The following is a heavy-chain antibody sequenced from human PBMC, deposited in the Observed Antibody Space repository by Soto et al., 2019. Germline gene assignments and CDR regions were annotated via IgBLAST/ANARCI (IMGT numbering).Heavy chain of an antibody. CDR1: GFTFSSYG. D-gene: IGHD4-17*01. Sequence: GSLRLSCAASGFTFSSYGMHWVRQAPGKGLEWVAVISYDGSNKYYADSVKGRFTISRDNSKNTLYLQMNSLRAEDTAVYYCARTTVTKRTTYYFDYWGQGTLVTVSS. J-gene: IGHJ4*02. CDR2: ISYDGSNK. V-gene: IGHV3-30*03. CDR3: ARTTVTKRTTYYFDY.